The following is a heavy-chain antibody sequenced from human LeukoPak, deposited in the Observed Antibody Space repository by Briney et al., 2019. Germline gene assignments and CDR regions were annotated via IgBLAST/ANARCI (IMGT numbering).Heavy chain of an antibody. J-gene: IGHJ4*02. CDR1: GFTFSSYS. CDR3: ATYYGSGSFYFDY. CDR2: ISSSSSYI. V-gene: IGHV3-21*01. Sequence: SGGSLRLSCAASGFTFSSYSMNWVRQAPGKGLEWVSSISSSSSYIYYADSVKGRLTISRDNAKNSLYLQMNSLRAEDTAVYYCATYYGSGSFYFDYWGQGTLVTVSS. D-gene: IGHD3-10*01.